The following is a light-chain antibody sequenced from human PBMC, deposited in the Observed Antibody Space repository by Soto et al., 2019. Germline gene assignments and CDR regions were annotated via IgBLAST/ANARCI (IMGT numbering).Light chain of an antibody. CDR1: SSDVGGYDY. CDR3: SSYTSSSTLVV. J-gene: IGLJ2*01. Sequence: QSVVTQPASVSGSPGQSITISCTGTSSDVGGYDYVSWYQQYPGKAPRLIIYEVSNRPSGVSNRFSGSKSGNTASLTISGLQAEDEADYYCSSYTSSSTLVVFGGGTKLTVL. CDR2: EVS. V-gene: IGLV2-14*01.